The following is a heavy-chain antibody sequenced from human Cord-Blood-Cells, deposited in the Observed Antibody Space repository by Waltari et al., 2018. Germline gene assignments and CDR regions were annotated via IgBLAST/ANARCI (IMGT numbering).Heavy chain of an antibody. J-gene: IGHJ3*02. V-gene: IGHV1-24*01. CDR2: FDPEDGET. Sequence: QVQLVQSGAEVKKPGASVKVSCKVSGYTLTELSMHWVRQAPGKGLEWMGGFDPEDGETIYAQKFQGRVTMTEDTSTDTAYMERSSLRSEDTAVYYCATSRYCSSTSCYAFDIWGQGTMVTVSS. CDR3: ATSRYCSSTSCYAFDI. D-gene: IGHD2-2*01. CDR1: GYTLTELS.